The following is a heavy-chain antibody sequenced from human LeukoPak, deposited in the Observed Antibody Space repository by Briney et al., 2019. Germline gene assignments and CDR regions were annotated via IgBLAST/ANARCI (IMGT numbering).Heavy chain of an antibody. D-gene: IGHD2-21*01. CDR3: AKDATPRNRLWDHFDS. J-gene: IGHJ4*02. V-gene: IGHV3-9*01. CDR1: GFTFDDYA. Sequence: PGGSLRLSCAASGFTFDDYAMHWVRQAPGKGLEWVSGISWNSGSIGYADSVKGRFTISRDDAKNTVYLQMNSLRVEDTAIYFCAKDATPRNRLWDHFDSWGQGTLVTVSS. CDR2: ISWNSGSI.